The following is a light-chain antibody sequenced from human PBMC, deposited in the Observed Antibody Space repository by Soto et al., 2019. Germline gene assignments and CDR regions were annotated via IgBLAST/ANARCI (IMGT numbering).Light chain of an antibody. CDR1: QSVSSD. CDR3: PQYNNWPHT. CDR2: GAS. V-gene: IGKV3-15*01. J-gene: IGKJ2*01. Sequence: EIVMTQSPATLSVSPGERATLSCRASQSVSSDLAWYLQKPGQAPSLLIYGASTRATGMPARFSGSGSGTEFTLTISSLQSEDFGVYYCPQYNNWPHTFGQGTKLEIK.